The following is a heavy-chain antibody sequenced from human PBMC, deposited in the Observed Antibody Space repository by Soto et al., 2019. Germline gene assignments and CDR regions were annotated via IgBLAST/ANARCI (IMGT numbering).Heavy chain of an antibody. CDR1: GGSFTGYS. D-gene: IGHD6-13*01. V-gene: IGHV4-34*01. J-gene: IGHJ4*02. CDR2: INRGGGT. CDR3: ARGRRGRTSTWSDF. Sequence: QVQLQQWGAGLLKPSETLSLTCAVYGGSFTGYSWTWIRQPPGKGLEWIGEINRGGGTTYNPSLNSRVTISVDTSNNQFSLKLTSVTAADTAVYYCARGRRGRTSTWSDFWGQGTLGTVSS.